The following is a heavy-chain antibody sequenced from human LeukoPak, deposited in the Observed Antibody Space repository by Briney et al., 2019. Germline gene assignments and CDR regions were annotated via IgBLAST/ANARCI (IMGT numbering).Heavy chain of an antibody. D-gene: IGHD5-12*01. CDR1: GGSISSYH. V-gene: IGHV4-59*01. Sequence: SETLSLTCTVSGGSISSYHWSWIRQPPGKGLEWIGHIYYTGSTNYNPALKSRVTISLDTSRNQFSLKMRSVTAADTAVYYCARADSGYEPFAYWGQGTLVTVSS. CDR3: ARADSGYEPFAY. CDR2: IYYTGST. J-gene: IGHJ4*02.